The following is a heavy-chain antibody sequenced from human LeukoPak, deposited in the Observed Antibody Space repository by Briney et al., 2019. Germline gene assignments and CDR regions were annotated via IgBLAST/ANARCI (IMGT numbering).Heavy chain of an antibody. Sequence: HPGGSLRLSCAACGFTFSNYDMHWVRHVTGKGLEWVSAIGTAGDTYYPGSVKGRFTISRENAKNSLYLRMNSLRAGDTAVYYCARGLSYSTNWAFDYWGQGILVTVSS. J-gene: IGHJ4*02. V-gene: IGHV3-13*01. CDR3: ARGLSYSTNWAFDY. D-gene: IGHD6-13*01. CDR2: IGTAGDT. CDR1: GFTFSNYD.